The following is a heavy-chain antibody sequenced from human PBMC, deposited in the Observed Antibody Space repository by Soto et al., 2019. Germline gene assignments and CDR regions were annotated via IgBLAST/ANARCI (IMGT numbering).Heavy chain of an antibody. CDR2: INHSGST. J-gene: IGHJ6*02. Sequence: SETLSLTCAVYGGSFSGYYWSWIRQPPGKGLEWIGEINHSGSTNYNPSLKSRVAISVDTSKNQFSLKLSSVTAADTAVYYCARDQSQGYCSGGSCSYYYYYGMDVWGQGTTVTVSS. CDR3: ARDQSQGYCSGGSCSYYYYYGMDV. D-gene: IGHD2-15*01. CDR1: GGSFSGYY. V-gene: IGHV4-34*01.